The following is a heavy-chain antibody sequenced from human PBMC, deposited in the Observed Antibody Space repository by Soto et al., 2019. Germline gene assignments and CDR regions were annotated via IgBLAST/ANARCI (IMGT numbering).Heavy chain of an antibody. CDR1: GGTFSSYA. CDR3: ARGGLVDDDFCRGYYPPDY. D-gene: IGHD3-3*01. Sequence: QVQLVQSGAEVKKPGSSVKVSCKASGGTFSSYAISWVRQDPGQGLEWIGGIIPIFGTANYAQKIQGRVTITADESRSTAYLELSSFGAEDTAVYYCARGGLVDDDFCRGYYPPDYWGQGTLVTVST. CDR2: IIPIFGTA. J-gene: IGHJ4*02. V-gene: IGHV1-69*01.